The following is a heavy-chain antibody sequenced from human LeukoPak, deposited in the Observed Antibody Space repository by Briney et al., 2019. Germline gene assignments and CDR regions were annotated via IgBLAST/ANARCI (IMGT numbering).Heavy chain of an antibody. CDR1: GDSISSWY. J-gene: IGHJ6*02. Sequence: SETLSLTCAVSGDSISSWYWSWIRQPPGKGLEWIGYIYYSGSTNYNPSLKSRVTISVDTSKNQFSLKLSSVTAADTAVYYCARLDYYGSGSYYDYYYGMDVWGQGTTVTVSS. V-gene: IGHV4-59*01. CDR2: IYYSGST. CDR3: ARLDYYGSGSYYDYYYGMDV. D-gene: IGHD3-10*01.